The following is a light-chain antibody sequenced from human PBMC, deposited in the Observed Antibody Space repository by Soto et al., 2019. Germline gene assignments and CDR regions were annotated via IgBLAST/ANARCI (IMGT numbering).Light chain of an antibody. Sequence: EIVLTQSPASLSLSPGERATLSCRASQSVSSHLSCFQQRPGQAPRLLIYVASNRATGIPARFGGRGSGTNFSLTISSLEPADFAVEYSEQRSSWPPVLTFGCGTKVEIK. V-gene: IGKV3-11*01. CDR1: QSVSSH. CDR3: EQRSSWPPVLT. CDR2: VAS. J-gene: IGKJ4*01.